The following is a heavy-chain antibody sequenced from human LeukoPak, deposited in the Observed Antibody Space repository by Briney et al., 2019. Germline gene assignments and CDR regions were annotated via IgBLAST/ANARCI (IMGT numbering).Heavy chain of an antibody. CDR2: INPNSGGT. CDR3: ARGRGPYSSGWYGYYYYGMDV. V-gene: IGHV1-2*02. Sequence: GASVKVSCKASGHTFTGYYMHWVRQAPGQGLEWMGWINPNSGGTNYAQKFQGRVTMTRDTSISTAYMELSRLRSDDTAVYYCARGRGPYSSGWYGYYYYGMDVWGQGTTVTVSS. CDR1: GHTFTGYY. J-gene: IGHJ6*02. D-gene: IGHD6-19*01.